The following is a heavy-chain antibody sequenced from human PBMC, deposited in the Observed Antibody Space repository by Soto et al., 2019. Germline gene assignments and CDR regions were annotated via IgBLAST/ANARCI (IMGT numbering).Heavy chain of an antibody. CDR1: GFTFSSYW. J-gene: IGHJ6*02. CDR3: AREPNIVGATHGGYYYYYGMDV. Sequence: EVQLVESGGGLVQPGGSLRLSCAASGFTFSSYWMSWVRQAPGKGLEWVANIKQDGSEKYYVDSVKGRFTISRDNAKNSLYLQVNSLRAEDTAVYYCAREPNIVGATHGGYYYYYGMDVWGQGTTVTVSS. D-gene: IGHD1-26*01. V-gene: IGHV3-7*01. CDR2: IKQDGSEK.